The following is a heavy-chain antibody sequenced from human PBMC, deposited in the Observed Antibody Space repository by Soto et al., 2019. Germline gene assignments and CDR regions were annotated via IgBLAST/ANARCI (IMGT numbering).Heavy chain of an antibody. J-gene: IGHJ6*02. CDR3: ARESSQVISDGMDL. CDR1: GYTFTGYY. Sequence: ASVKVSCKASGYTFTGYYVHWVREAPGQGLEWMGWINPETGGTSYAQKFQGRVTLSRDTSINTAYLELSRLRFDDAAVYFCARESSQVISDGMDLWGQGTTVTVSS. CDR2: INPETGGT. D-gene: IGHD2-21*01. V-gene: IGHV1-2*02.